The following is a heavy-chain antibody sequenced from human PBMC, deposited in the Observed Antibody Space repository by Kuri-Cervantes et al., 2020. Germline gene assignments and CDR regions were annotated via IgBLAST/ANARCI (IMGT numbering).Heavy chain of an antibody. D-gene: IGHD3-16*02. CDR3: ARDPGIVWGSYRSRGFDY. V-gene: IGHV4-39*02. CDR1: GGSISSSSYY. J-gene: IGHJ4*02. Sequence: SETLSLTCTVSGGSISSSSYYWGWIRQPPGKGLEWIGSIYYSGSTYYNPSLKSRVTISVDTSKNQFSLKLSSVTAADTAVYYCARDPGIVWGSYRSRGFDYWGQGTLVTVSS. CDR2: IYYSGST.